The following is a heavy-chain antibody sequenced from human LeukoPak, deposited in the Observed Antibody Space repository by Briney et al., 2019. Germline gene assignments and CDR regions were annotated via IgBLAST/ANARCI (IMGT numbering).Heavy chain of an antibody. J-gene: IGHJ3*02. Sequence: GGSLRLSCAASGFTFDTYAMSWVRQAPGKGLEWVSTIGNTETYYADSVKGRFTTSRDNRQNTVYLQMTSLRAEDTAVYFCAKDAIRGNGIYDAFDIWGQGTRVTVSS. CDR3: AKDAIRGNGIYDAFDI. CDR2: IGNTET. V-gene: IGHV3-23*01. D-gene: IGHD3-10*01. CDR1: GFTFDTYA.